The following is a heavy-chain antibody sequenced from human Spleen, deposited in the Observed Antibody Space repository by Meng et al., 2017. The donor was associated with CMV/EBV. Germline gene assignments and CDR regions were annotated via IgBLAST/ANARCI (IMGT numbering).Heavy chain of an antibody. V-gene: IGHV3-48*04. CDR3: ARDSVSSSWLQRPDY. J-gene: IGHJ4*02. D-gene: IGHD6-13*01. Sequence: ESMKISCVASRFTFSKYNSNWVRQAPGKGLEWVSYISRSRSSIYYADSVRGRFTISRDNAKNSLYLQMNSLRAEDTAVYYCARDSVSSSWLQRPDYWGQGTLVTVSS. CDR2: ISRSRSSI. CDR1: RFTFSKYN.